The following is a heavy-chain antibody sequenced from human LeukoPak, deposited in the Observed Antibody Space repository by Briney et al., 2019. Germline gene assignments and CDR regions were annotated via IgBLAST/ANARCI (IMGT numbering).Heavy chain of an antibody. V-gene: IGHV4-59*01. CDR1: GFTFSSYS. CDR3: ARLRYFDWLLDY. CDR2: IYYSGST. J-gene: IGHJ4*02. Sequence: GSLRLSCAASGFTFSSYSMNWIRQPPGKGLEWIGYIYYSGSTNYNPSLKSRVTISVDTSKNQFSLKLSSVTAADTAVYYCARLRYFDWLLDYWGQGTLVTVSS. D-gene: IGHD3-9*01.